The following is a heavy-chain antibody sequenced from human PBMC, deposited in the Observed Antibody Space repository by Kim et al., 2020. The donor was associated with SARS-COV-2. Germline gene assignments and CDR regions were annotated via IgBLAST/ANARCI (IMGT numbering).Heavy chain of an antibody. V-gene: IGHV1-8*01. J-gene: IGHJ4*02. CDR1: GYDFALHD. Sequence: ASVKVSCEASGYDFALHDINWVRQASGQGLEWMGWMNPKSGNTGFAQKFQGRLSMTTNTSTATAYMELSNLGSEDTAVYYCARYITMTGKFDYWGRGTLVTVSS. CDR3: ARYITMTGKFDY. CDR2: MNPKSGNT. D-gene: IGHD6-19*01.